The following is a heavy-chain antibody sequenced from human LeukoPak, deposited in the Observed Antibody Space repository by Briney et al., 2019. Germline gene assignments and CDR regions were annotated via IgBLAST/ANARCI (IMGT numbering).Heavy chain of an antibody. V-gene: IGHV3-66*01. J-gene: IGHJ4*02. CDR3: ARVGYTGTWYSSPPFDY. D-gene: IGHD6-13*01. Sequence: GGSLRLSCAVSGFTVSSNYMSWVRQPPGRGLEWVSIIYSGGSTYYADSVKGRFTISRDNSKNTLYLQMNSLRAEDTAVYYCARVGYTGTWYSSPPFDYWGQGTLVTVSS. CDR1: GFTVSSNY. CDR2: IYSGGST.